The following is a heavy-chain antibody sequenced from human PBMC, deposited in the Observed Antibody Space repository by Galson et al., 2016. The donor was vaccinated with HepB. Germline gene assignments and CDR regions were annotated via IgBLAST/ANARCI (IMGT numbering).Heavy chain of an antibody. J-gene: IGHJ4*02. V-gene: IGHV3-48*02. CDR3: GGGDYRGTYIIEL. CDR2: ISSSGGTI. CDR1: GFTFTNYA. D-gene: IGHD1-26*01. Sequence: SLRLSCAGSGFTFTNYAMSWVRQAPGKGLEWVSYISSSGGTIYYADSVKGRFTILRDDARDSMYLQMDILRDEDTAIYYCGGGDYRGTYIIELWGQGTLVTVSS.